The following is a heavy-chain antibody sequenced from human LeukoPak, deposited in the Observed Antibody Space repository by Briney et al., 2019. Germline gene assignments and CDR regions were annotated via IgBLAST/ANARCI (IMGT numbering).Heavy chain of an antibody. D-gene: IGHD2-2*01. CDR2: ISYDGSNK. CDR3: AREAGEGYCSSTSCYAVGPLDY. V-gene: IGHV3-30*03. J-gene: IGHJ4*02. CDR1: GFTFSSYG. Sequence: GGSLRLSCAASGFTFSSYGMHWVRQAPGKGLEWVAVISYDGSNKYYADSVKGRFTISRDNSKNTLYLQMNSLRAEDTAVYYWAREAGEGYCSSTSCYAVGPLDYWGQGTLVTVSS.